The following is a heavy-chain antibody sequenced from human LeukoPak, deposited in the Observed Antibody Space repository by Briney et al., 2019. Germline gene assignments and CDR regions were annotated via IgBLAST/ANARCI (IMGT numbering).Heavy chain of an antibody. CDR1: GYTFTSYG. CDR3: ARTQAARTSTNFGY. CDR2: ISAYNGNT. V-gene: IGHV1-18*01. J-gene: IGHJ4*02. Sequence: ASVKVSCKASGYTFTSYGISWVRQAPGQGLEWMGWISAYNGNTNYAQKLQGRVTMTTDTSTSTAYMELRSLRSDDTAVYYCARTQAARTSTNFGYWGQGTLATVSS. D-gene: IGHD6-6*01.